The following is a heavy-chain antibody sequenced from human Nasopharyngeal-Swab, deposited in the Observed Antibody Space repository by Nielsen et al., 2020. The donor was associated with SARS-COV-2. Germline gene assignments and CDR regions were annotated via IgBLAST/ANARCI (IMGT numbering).Heavy chain of an antibody. CDR3: ARHWSDPGNWFDP. V-gene: IGHV5-10-1*01. Sequence: GAFLKISCKGSGYSFTSYWISWVRQMPGKGLEWMGRIDPSDSYTNYSPSFQGHVTISADKSISTAYLQRSRLKASDTAMYYCARHWSDPGNWFDPWGQGTLVTVSS. J-gene: IGHJ5*02. CDR1: GYSFTSYW. CDR2: IDPSDSYT.